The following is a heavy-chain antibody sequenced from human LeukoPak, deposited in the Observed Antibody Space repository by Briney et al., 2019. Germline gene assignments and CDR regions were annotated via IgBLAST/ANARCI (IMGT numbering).Heavy chain of an antibody. Sequence: GGSLRLSCAASGFTFSQNGMHWVRQAPGKGLEWMAFIEYDGSDKYFADSVKGRFTISRDNSKNMLYLQMNSLRAEDTALYYCAKSNWNPFYYFDYWGQGTLVTVSS. CDR3: AKSNWNPFYYFDY. CDR2: IEYDGSDK. D-gene: IGHD1-20*01. V-gene: IGHV3-30*02. CDR1: GFTFSQNG. J-gene: IGHJ4*02.